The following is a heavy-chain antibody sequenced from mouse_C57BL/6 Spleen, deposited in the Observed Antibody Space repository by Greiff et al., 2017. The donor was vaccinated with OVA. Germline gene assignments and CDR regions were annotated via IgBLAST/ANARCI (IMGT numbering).Heavy chain of an antibody. CDR1: GFSLTSYG. Sequence: QVQLQQSGPGLVQPSQSLSITCTVSGFSLTSYGVHWVRQSPGKGLEWLGVIWRGGSTDYNAAFMSRLSITKDNSKSQVFFKMNSLQADDTAIYYCAKNSPYDYDEGVWFAYWGQGTLVTVSA. V-gene: IGHV2-5*01. CDR3: AKNSPYDYDEGVWFAY. D-gene: IGHD2-4*01. J-gene: IGHJ3*01. CDR2: IWRGGST.